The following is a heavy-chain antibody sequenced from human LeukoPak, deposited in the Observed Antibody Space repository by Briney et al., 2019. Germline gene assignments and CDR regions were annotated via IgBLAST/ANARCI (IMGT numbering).Heavy chain of an antibody. CDR2: IYTSGST. CDR1: GGSISSGSYY. V-gene: IGHV4-61*02. J-gene: IGHJ4*02. Sequence: SETLSLTCTVSGGSISSGSYYWSWIRQPAGKGLEWIGRIYTSGSTNYNPSLKSRVTISVDTSKNQFSLKLSSVTAADTAVYYCGREGYNWNSNFDYWGQGTLVTVSS. D-gene: IGHD1-7*01. CDR3: GREGYNWNSNFDY.